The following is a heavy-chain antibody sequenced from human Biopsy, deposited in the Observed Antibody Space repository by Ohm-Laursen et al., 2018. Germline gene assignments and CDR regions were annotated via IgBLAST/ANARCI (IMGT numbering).Heavy chain of an antibody. Sequence: RSLRLSCTASGFIFDDYAMHWVRQAPGKGLEWVSGISWDSGRIAYADSVKGRFTISRDNAKNSLYLQMNSLRAEDTALYYCAKDSGESPFGELFHWGQGNLVTVSS. D-gene: IGHD3-16*01. CDR2: ISWDSGRI. CDR3: AKDSGESPFGELFH. CDR1: GFIFDDYA. J-gene: IGHJ4*02. V-gene: IGHV3-9*01.